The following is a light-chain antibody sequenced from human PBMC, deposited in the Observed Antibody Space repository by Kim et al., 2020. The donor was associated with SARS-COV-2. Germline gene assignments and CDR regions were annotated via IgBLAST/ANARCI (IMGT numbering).Light chain of an antibody. J-gene: IGLJ2*01. Sequence: VSPGQTASITCSGDKLGDKYACWYQQRPGQSPVEVIYQDSKRPSGIPERFSGSNSGNTATLTISGTQAMDEADYYCQAWDSSTAVFGGGTQLTVL. CDR3: QAWDSSTAV. CDR1: KLGDKY. CDR2: QDS. V-gene: IGLV3-1*01.